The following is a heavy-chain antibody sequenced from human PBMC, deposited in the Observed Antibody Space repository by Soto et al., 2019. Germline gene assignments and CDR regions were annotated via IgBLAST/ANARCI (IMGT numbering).Heavy chain of an antibody. V-gene: IGHV3-66*01. J-gene: IGHJ4*02. Sequence: EVQLVESGGGLVQPGGSRRLSCAASGLTVSRNYLSWVRQAPGKGLEWVSVIYSDGSTYYADSVKGRFIISRDNSKNTLYLQMNSLRVEDTAVYYCARDFWQGPNYWGQGTLVTVSS. CDR3: ARDFWQGPNY. CDR2: IYSDGST. D-gene: IGHD3-3*01. CDR1: GLTVSRNY.